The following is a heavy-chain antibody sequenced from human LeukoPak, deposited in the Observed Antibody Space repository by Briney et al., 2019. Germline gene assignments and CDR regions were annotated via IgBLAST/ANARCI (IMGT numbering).Heavy chain of an antibody. CDR3: AREFWGPDY. J-gene: IGHJ4*02. V-gene: IGHV3-7*01. D-gene: IGHD7-27*01. CDR2: IKEDGSDK. CDR1: GFRFTTYW. Sequence: GGSLRLSCAASGFRFTTYWMTWVRQAPGKGLEWVANIKEDGSDKHYVDSVKGRFTISRDNAKNSLYLQMNSLRAEDTAVYYCAREFWGPDYWGQGTLVTVSS.